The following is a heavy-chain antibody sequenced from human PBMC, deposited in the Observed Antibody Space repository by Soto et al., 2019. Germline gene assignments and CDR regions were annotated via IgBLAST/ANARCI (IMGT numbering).Heavy chain of an antibody. V-gene: IGHV3-48*03. CDR1: GFTFSSYE. CDR2: ISSSGSTI. J-gene: IGHJ6*02. Sequence: GGSLRLSCAASGFTFSSYEMNWVRQAPGKGLEWVSYISSSGSTIYYADSVKGRFTISRDNAKNSLYLQMNSLRAEDTAVYYCARDRSTYYYGSGSYSPRDSGMDVWGQGTTVTVSS. D-gene: IGHD3-10*01. CDR3: ARDRSTYYYGSGSYSPRDSGMDV.